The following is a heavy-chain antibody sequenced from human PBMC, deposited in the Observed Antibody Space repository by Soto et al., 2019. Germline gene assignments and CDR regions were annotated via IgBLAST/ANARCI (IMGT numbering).Heavy chain of an antibody. CDR3: ARSLPCGRGGDCYGWFDP. D-gene: IGHD2-21*02. Sequence: QVQLVQSGAEVKKPGASVKVSCKASGYTFTGYYIHWVRQAPGQGLEWMGWSDPNSGGTKYAQKFRGWVTMTRDTSFSTDYMELSRLRANDTAVYYWARSLPCGRGGDCYGWFDPWGQGTLVTVSS. CDR2: SDPNSGGT. J-gene: IGHJ5*02. V-gene: IGHV1-2*04. CDR1: GYTFTGYY.